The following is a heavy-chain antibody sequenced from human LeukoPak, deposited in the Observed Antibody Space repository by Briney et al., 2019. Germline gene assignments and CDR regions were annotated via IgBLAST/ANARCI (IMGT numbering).Heavy chain of an antibody. CDR3: ARDKIAAAGLQADYYYFYYMDV. J-gene: IGHJ6*03. CDR1: GGTISSYA. V-gene: IGHV1-2*02. Sequence: GASVKVSCKASGGTISSYAISWVRQAPGQGLEWTGWINPNSGGTNYAQKFQGRVTMTRDTSIRTAYMELNRLTSDDTAVYYCARDKIAAAGLQADYYYFYYMDVWGKGTTVTVSS. CDR2: INPNSGGT. D-gene: IGHD6-13*01.